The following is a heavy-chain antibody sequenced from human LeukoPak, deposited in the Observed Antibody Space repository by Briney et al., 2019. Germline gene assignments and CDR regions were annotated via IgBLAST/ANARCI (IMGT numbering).Heavy chain of an antibody. CDR3: AKDLGYYDSSGYYSPDAFDI. CDR1: GFTFSSYS. V-gene: IGHV3-48*01. J-gene: IGHJ3*02. Sequence: PGGSLRLSCAASGFTFSSYSMNWVRQAPGKGLEWVSYISSSSSAIYYADSVKGRFTISRDNAKNSLFLQMNSLRAEDTAVYYCAKDLGYYDSSGYYSPDAFDIWGQGTMVTVSS. D-gene: IGHD3-22*01. CDR2: ISSSSSAI.